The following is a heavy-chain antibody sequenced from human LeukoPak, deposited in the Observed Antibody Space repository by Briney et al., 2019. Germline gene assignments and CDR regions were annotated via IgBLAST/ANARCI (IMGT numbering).Heavy chain of an antibody. J-gene: IGHJ4*02. Sequence: GGSLRLSCAASGFTFSNYAMSWVRQTPGKGLEWVSTISGSGDSTYYADSVKGRFTISRDNSKNTLFLQMSSLRAEDTALYYCAKLYVVFDYWGQGTLVTVSS. CDR2: ISGSGDST. CDR3: AKLYVVFDY. V-gene: IGHV3-23*01. D-gene: IGHD3-16*01. CDR1: GFTFSNYA.